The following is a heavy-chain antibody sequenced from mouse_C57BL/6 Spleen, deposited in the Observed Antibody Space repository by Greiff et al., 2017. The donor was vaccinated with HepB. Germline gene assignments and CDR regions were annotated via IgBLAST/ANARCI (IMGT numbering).Heavy chain of an antibody. V-gene: IGHV1-50*01. J-gene: IGHJ3*01. CDR2: IDPSDSYT. Sequence: VQLQQSGAELVKPGASVKLSCKASGYTFTSYWMQWVKQRPGQGLEWIGEIDPSDSYTNYNQKFKGKATLTVDTSSSTAYMQLSSLTSEDSAVYYCARRGSGFAYWGQGTLVTVSA. CDR1: GYTFTSYW. D-gene: IGHD3-2*02. CDR3: ARRGSGFAY.